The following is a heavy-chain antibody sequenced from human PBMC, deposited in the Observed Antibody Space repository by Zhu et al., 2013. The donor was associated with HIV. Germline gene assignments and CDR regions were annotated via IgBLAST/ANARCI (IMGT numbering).Heavy chain of an antibody. D-gene: IGHD6-6*01. J-gene: IGHJ4*02. Sequence: QVQLVQSGAEVKKPGAVSEGSCKASGYTFTSYYMHWVRQAPGQGLEWMGIINPSGGSTSYAQKFQGRVTMTRDTSTSTVYMELSSLRSEDTAVYYCARGHAAPVGYWGQGTLVTVSS. CDR1: GYTFTSYY. CDR3: ARGHAAPVGY. V-gene: IGHV1-46*01. CDR2: INPSGGST.